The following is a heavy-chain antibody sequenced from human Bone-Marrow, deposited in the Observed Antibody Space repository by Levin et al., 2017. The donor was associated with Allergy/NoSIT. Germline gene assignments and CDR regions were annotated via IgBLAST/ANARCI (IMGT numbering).Heavy chain of an antibody. CDR3: ARVKAEGGSYPMGY. J-gene: IGHJ4*02. D-gene: IGHD1-26*01. V-gene: IGHV3-48*01. CDR2: ISSSSYNI. Sequence: GGSLRLSCAASGFTFETYSMNWVRQAPGKGPEWVSYISSSSYNIYYADSVKGRFTISRDNAKNSLNLQMNSLTVEDTAVYYCARVKAEGGSYPMGYWGQGTLVTVSS. CDR1: GFTFETYS.